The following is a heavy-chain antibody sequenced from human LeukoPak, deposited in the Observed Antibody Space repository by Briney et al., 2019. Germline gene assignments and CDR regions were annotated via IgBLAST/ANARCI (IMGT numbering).Heavy chain of an antibody. V-gene: IGHV4-61*02. D-gene: IGHD6-19*01. CDR3: ALKTVAGTFDI. J-gene: IGHJ3*02. CDR2: IYTSGST. CDR1: GGSISSGSYY. Sequence: PSQTLSLTCTVSGGSISSGSYYWSWIRQPAGKGLEWIGRIYTSGSTNYNPSPKSRVTISVDTSKNQFSLKLSSVTAADTAVYYCALKTVAGTFDIWGQGTMVTVSS.